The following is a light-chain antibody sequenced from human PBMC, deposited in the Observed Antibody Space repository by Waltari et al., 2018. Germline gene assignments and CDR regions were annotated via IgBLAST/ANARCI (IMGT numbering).Light chain of an antibody. V-gene: IGKV1-9*01. CDR3: QQYNTYPLT. Sequence: DIPLTQSPSFLSASVGDRVTITCRASQDISNYLAWYQHKPGKAPKLLIYAASILQSGVSSRFSGTGSGTEFTLTISSLQPDDFGTYYCQQYNTYPLTFGQGTKVEIK. J-gene: IGKJ1*01. CDR1: QDISNY. CDR2: AAS.